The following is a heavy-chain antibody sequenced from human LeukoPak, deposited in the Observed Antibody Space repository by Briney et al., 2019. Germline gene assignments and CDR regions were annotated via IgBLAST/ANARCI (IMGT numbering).Heavy chain of an antibody. J-gene: IGHJ4*02. CDR1: GYTFTSYG. CDR3: ARVTGYCTNGVCYGPFDY. CDR2: ISAYNGNT. Sequence: ASVKVSCKASGYTFTSYGISWVRQAPGQGLEWMGWISAYNGNTNYAQKLQGRVTMTTDTSTSTAYMELRSLRSDDTAVHYCARVTGYCTNGVCYGPFDYWGQGTLVTVSS. V-gene: IGHV1-18*01. D-gene: IGHD2-8*01.